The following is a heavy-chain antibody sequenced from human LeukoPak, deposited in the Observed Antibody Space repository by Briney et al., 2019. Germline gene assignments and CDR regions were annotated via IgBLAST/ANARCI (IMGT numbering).Heavy chain of an antibody. CDR3: ARVPSAGDYPLGYFQH. CDR2: INWNGGST. CDR1: GFTFDDYG. V-gene: IGHV3-20*04. Sequence: GGSLRLSCAASGFTFDDYGMSWVRQAPGKGLEWVSGINWNGGSTGYADSVKGRFTISRDNAKNSLYLQMNSLRAEDTALYYCARVPSAGDYPLGYFQHWGQGTLVTVSS. D-gene: IGHD4-17*01. J-gene: IGHJ1*01.